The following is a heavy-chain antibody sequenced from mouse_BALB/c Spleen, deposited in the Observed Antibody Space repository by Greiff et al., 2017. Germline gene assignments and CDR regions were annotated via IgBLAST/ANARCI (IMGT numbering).Heavy chain of an antibody. J-gene: IGHJ3*01. V-gene: IGHV3-2*02. Sequence: VQLKESGPGLVKPSQSLSLTCTVTGYSITSDYAWNWIRQFPGNKLEWMGYISYSGSTSYNPSLKSRISITRDTSKNQFFLQLNSVTTEDTATYYCARPYGNYPSFAYWGQGTLVTVSA. CDR1: GYSITSDYA. D-gene: IGHD2-1*01. CDR2: ISYSGST. CDR3: ARPYGNYPSFAY.